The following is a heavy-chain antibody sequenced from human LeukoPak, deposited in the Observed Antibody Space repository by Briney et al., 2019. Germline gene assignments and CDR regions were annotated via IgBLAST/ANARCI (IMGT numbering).Heavy chain of an antibody. Sequence: PSETLSLTCSVSGSPISSYYWSWIRQSPGKGLEWIGYINDAWSTNYRPSLESRVTMSVASNQFSLTLKSATAADTGVYFCASLVYAQGSRTAYYFDHWGRGILVTVSS. CDR3: ASLVYAQGSRTAYYFDH. D-gene: IGHD5/OR15-5a*01. CDR2: INDAWST. J-gene: IGHJ4*02. V-gene: IGHV4-59*01. CDR1: GSPISSYY.